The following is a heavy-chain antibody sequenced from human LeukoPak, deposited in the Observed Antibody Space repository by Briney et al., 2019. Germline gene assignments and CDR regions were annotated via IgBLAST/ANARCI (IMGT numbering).Heavy chain of an antibody. V-gene: IGHV4-61*01. Sequence: SETLSLTCTVSAYSISSGYYWSWIRQPPGKGLEWIGYIYYSGSTHYNSSLKSRVTISLDTSRNQFSLKLSSVTAADTAVYYCARQLGDRLLFDYWGQGTLVTVSS. CDR1: AYSISSGYY. D-gene: IGHD2-21*01. J-gene: IGHJ4*02. CDR2: IYYSGST. CDR3: ARQLGDRLLFDY.